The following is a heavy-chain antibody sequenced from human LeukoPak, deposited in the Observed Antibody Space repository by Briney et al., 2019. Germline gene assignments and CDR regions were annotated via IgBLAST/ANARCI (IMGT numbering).Heavy chain of an antibody. CDR3: ARALLWFGEPSHIDY. CDR1: GYTFTSYG. CDR2: ITAYNDNT. D-gene: IGHD3-10*01. J-gene: IGHJ4*02. Sequence: ASVKVSCKVSGYTFTSYGISWVRQAPGQGLEWMGWITAYNDNTNYAQKLQGRVTMTTDTSTSTAYMELRSLRSDDTAVYYCARALLWFGEPSHIDYWGQGTLVTASS. V-gene: IGHV1-18*01.